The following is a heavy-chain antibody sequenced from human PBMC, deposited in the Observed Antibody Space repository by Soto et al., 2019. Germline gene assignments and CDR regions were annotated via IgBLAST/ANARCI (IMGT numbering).Heavy chain of an antibody. D-gene: IGHD2-2*01. V-gene: IGHV3-30*18. CDR2: ISYDANNK. CDR3: AKAYAVPAATASFDY. Sequence: GGSLRLSCTTSGFTFSSYGMHWVRQAPGKGLEWLAVISYDANNKYYADFVKGRFSISRDNSKNTLYLQMDSLRAEDTALYYCAKAYAVPAATASFDYWGQGTLVTVSS. CDR1: GFTFSSYG. J-gene: IGHJ4*02.